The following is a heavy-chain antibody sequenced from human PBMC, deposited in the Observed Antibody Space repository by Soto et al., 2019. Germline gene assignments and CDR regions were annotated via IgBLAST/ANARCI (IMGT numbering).Heavy chain of an antibody. D-gene: IGHD6-19*01. CDR1: GGNCGGYA. CDR3: ARAPTAVRGTTYYFDY. J-gene: IGHJ4*01. V-gene: IGHV3-23*01. CDR2: ISTSAHTT. Sequence: GGLLRVSCGAAGGNCGGYAGSWVRQAPGKGLEWVSSISTSAHTTYYADSVKGRFTISTDNSKNTLYVQMNGLRVEDTAVYYCARAPTAVRGTTYYFDYRGHRAPVTVSS.